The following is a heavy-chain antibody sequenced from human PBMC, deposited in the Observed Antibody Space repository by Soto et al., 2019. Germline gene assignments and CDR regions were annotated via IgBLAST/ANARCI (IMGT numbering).Heavy chain of an antibody. D-gene: IGHD4-4*01. Sequence: QVQLVQSGAEVKKPGSSVKVSCKASGGTFSSYTISWVRQAPGQGLEWMGRIIPILGIANYAQKFQGRVTITADKSTSTAYMDLSSLRSEDTAVYYCARGGRYSIGVYNWFDPWGQGTLVTVSS. CDR3: ARGGRYSIGVYNWFDP. CDR1: GGTFSSYT. J-gene: IGHJ5*02. V-gene: IGHV1-69*02. CDR2: IIPILGIA.